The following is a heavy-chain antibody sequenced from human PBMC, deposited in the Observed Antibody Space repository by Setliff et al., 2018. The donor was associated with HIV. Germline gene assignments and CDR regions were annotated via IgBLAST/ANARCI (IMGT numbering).Heavy chain of an antibody. D-gene: IGHD6-13*01. CDR1: GGSYSAYY. V-gene: IGHV4-34*01. CDR3: AGAQQQLAPLEVWFDP. CDR2: ISHSGDT. Sequence: SETLSLTCAVKGGSYSAYYWSWIRQSPGKGLEWIGDISHSGDTTYNPSLRGRVTISEDVSKKQFYLSLTSLTAADTAVYYCAGAQQQLAPLEVWFDPWGQGTLVTVSS. J-gene: IGHJ5*02.